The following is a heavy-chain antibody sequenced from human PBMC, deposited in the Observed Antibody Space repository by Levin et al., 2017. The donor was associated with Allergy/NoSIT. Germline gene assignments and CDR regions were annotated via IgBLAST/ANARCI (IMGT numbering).Heavy chain of an antibody. D-gene: IGHD6-6*01. CDR1: GFTFGDYA. Sequence: GGSLRLSCSASGFTFGDYAMSWFRQAPGKGLEWVAFHRSNRHGGTSEYAASVRGRFIISRDDSKSIAYLQMNSLKIEDTAVYYCTRDIAARHWFDPWGQGTLVTVSS. V-gene: IGHV3-49*03. J-gene: IGHJ5*02. CDR2: HRSNRHGGTS. CDR3: TRDIAARHWFDP.